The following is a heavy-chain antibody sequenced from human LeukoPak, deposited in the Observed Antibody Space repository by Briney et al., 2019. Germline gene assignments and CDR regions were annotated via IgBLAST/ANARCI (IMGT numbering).Heavy chain of an antibody. Sequence: GGSLRLSCAASGFTFSSYAMSWVRQAPGRGLEWVSAISGSGGSTYYADSVKGRFTISRDNSKNTLYLQMNSLRAEDTAVYYCAPSPAYYYYGMDVWGQGTTVTVSS. V-gene: IGHV3-23*01. CDR3: APSPAYYYYGMDV. CDR1: GFTFSSYA. CDR2: ISGSGGST. J-gene: IGHJ6*02.